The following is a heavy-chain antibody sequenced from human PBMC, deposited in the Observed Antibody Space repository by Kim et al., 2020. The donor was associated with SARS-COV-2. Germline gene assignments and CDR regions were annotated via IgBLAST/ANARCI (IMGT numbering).Heavy chain of an antibody. V-gene: IGHV6-1*01. Sequence: VSVKSRITINPDTSKNQFSLQLNSVTPEDTAVYYCARDRSTGTLGYWFDPWGQGTLVTVSS. CDR3: ARDRSTGTLGYWFDP. D-gene: IGHD1-1*01. J-gene: IGHJ5*02.